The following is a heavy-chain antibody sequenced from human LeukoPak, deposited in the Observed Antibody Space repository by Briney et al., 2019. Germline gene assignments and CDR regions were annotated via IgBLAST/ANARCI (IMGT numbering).Heavy chain of an antibody. D-gene: IGHD2-2*01. V-gene: IGHV3-53*01. J-gene: IGHJ4*02. CDR1: GFIVSSSY. CDR2: IYSGGSGST. CDR3: AHRKATSWAHDY. Sequence: GGSLRLSCGASGFIVSSSYMSWVRRAPGKGLEWVSVIYSGGSGSTYYADSVKGRFTISRDNSKNTLNLQMNSLRVEDTAVYYCAHRKATSWAHDYWGQGTLVTVSS.